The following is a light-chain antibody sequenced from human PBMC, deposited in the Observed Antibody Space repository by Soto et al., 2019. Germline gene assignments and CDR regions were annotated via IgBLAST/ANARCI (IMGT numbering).Light chain of an antibody. CDR3: SSYTSSSTLVV. Sequence: QSVLTQPASVSGSPGQSITISCTGTSSDAGGYNYVSWYQQHPGKAPKLMIYDVSNRPSGVSKRFSGAKSGNTASLTISGLQAEDEADYHCSSYTSSSTLVVFGGGTKVTVL. V-gene: IGLV2-14*01. CDR1: SSDAGGYNY. CDR2: DVS. J-gene: IGLJ2*01.